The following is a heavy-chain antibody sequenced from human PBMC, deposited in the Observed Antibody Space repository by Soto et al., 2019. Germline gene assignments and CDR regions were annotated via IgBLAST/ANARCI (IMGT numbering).Heavy chain of an antibody. D-gene: IGHD3-16*01. Sequence: QMQLVQSGPEVKKPGTSVKVSCKASGFTLTNYIVQWVRQARGQPLELIGWIVVASGNTYYSQRFEDRVTITRDMSTSTAYMELRILRSEDTAVFYCAAGRARELRASYLDHWGQGTLVTVSS. V-gene: IGHV1-58*01. CDR1: GFTLTNYI. J-gene: IGHJ4*02. CDR2: IVVASGNT. CDR3: AAGRARELRASYLDH.